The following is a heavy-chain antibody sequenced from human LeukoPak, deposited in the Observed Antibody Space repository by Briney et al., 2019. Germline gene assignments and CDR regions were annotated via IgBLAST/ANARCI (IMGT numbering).Heavy chain of an antibody. Sequence: SETLSLTCTGSGGSISSYYWSWIRQPPGKGLEWIGYIYYSGSTNYNPSLKSRVTISVDTSKNQYSLKLSSVTAADTAVYDCATSYGDYEWYYYYYMDVWGKGTTVTVSS. CDR3: ATSYGDYEWYYYYYMDV. J-gene: IGHJ6*03. D-gene: IGHD4-17*01. V-gene: IGHV4-59*01. CDR1: GGSISSYY. CDR2: IYYSGST.